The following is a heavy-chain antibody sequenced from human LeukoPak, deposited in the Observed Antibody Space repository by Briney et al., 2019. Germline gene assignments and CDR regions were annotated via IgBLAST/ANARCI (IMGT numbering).Heavy chain of an antibody. V-gene: IGHV3-74*01. D-gene: IGHD6-13*01. CDR2: INSDGSST. Sequence: PGGSLRLSCAASGFTFSSYWMHWVRQAPGKGLVWVSRINSDGSSTSYADSVKGRFTISRDNSKNTLYLQMNSLRAEDTAVYYCAKDMSSWYYFDYWGQGTLVTVSS. J-gene: IGHJ4*02. CDR1: GFTFSSYW. CDR3: AKDMSSWYYFDY.